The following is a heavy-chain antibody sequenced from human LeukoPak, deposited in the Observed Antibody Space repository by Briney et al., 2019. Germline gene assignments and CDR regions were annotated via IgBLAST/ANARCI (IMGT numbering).Heavy chain of an antibody. D-gene: IGHD6-13*01. J-gene: IGHJ3*02. CDR2: INPKSGGT. CDR1: GYTFTGYY. Sequence: ASVKVSCKASGYTFTGYYLHWVRPAPGQRLEWMAWINPKSGGTNYAQKFQGRDTMTRDTSISTSYMELSRLRSDDTAVYYCARPRTPSSSWSNGIDSDAFDIWGQGTMVTVSS. CDR3: ARPRTPSSSWSNGIDSDAFDI. V-gene: IGHV1-2*02.